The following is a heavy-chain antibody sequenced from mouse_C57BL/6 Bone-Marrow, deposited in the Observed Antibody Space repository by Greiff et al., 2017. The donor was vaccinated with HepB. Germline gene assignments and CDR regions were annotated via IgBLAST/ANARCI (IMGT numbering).Heavy chain of an antibody. CDR2: IDPNSGGT. CDR3: ARSHPYYFDY. Sequence: QVQLKQPGAELVKPGASVKLSCKASGYTFTSYWMHWVKQRPGRGLEWIGRIDPNSGGTKYNEKFKSKATLTVDKPSSTAYMKLSSLTSEDSAVYYCARSHPYYFDYWGQGTTLTVSS. V-gene: IGHV1-72*01. J-gene: IGHJ2*01. CDR1: GYTFTSYW.